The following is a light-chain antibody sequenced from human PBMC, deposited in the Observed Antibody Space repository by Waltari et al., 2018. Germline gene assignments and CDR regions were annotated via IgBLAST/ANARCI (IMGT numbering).Light chain of an antibody. J-gene: IGLJ3*02. CDR1: SSDVGVYNS. V-gene: IGLV2-11*01. CDR2: DVA. CDR3: CSYAGSYSGV. Sequence: QSALTQPRSVSGSPGQPLTIPCTATSSDVGVYNSTAWYQQHPGKAPQLMIYDVAKRPSGVPDRFSGSKSDNTASLTISGLQAEDEADYYCCSYAGSYSGVFGGGTKLTVL.